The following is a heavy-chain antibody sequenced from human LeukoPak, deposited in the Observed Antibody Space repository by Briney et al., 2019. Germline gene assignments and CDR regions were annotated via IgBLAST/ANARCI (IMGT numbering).Heavy chain of an antibody. CDR3: ARDGGDSGSYYVAFDI. V-gene: IGHV3-48*01. CDR2: ISSSSSTI. D-gene: IGHD1-26*01. CDR1: GFTFSSYS. Sequence: GGSLRLSCAASGFTFSSYSMNWVRQAPGKGLEWVSYISSSSSTIYYADSVKGRFTISRDNAKNSLYLQMNSLRAEDTAVYYCARDGGDSGSYYVAFDIWGQGTMVTVPS. J-gene: IGHJ3*02.